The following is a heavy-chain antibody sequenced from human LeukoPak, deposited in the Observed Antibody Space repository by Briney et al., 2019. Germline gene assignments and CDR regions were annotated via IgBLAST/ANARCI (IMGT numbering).Heavy chain of an antibody. CDR1: GFTFSSYW. CDR2: INSDGSST. J-gene: IGHJ5*02. V-gene: IGHV3-74*01. CDR3: AKDGAPPAIMSGEDNWFDP. Sequence: PGGSLRLSXAASGFTFSSYWMHWVRQAPGKGLVWVSRINSDGSSTSYADSVKGRFTISRDNSKNSLYLQMNSLRAEDTALYYCAKDGAPPAIMSGEDNWFDPWGQGTLVTVSS. D-gene: IGHD2-2*01.